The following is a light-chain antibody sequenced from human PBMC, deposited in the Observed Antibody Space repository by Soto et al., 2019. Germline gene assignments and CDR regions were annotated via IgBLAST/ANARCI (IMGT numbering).Light chain of an antibody. V-gene: IGKV1-5*03. CDR3: QQYRTYRT. J-gene: IGKJ1*01. CDR1: QSISYW. Sequence: DIQMTQSPSTLSASVGDRVTITCRASQSISYWLAWYQQKPGKAPKLLIYKASTLQTGVPSRFSGSGSGTEFTLTISGLQPDDFATYYCQQYRTYRTFDQGTKVESK. CDR2: KAS.